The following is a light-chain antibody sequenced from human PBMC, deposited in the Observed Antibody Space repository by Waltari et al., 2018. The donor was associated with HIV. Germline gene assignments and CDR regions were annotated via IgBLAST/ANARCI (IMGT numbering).Light chain of an antibody. V-gene: IGLV1-47*01. CDR3: AVWDDSLGGAV. CDR1: GPNIGTYS. J-gene: IGLJ2*01. Sequence: QSVVTQPPSASGSPGQRVTIACSARGPNIGTYSVNWYQHFPGTAPQLLIYLNDQRPSGVPGRFSGSQSGTSASLAISGLQYDDEADYYCAVWDDSLGGAVFGGGRKLTVL. CDR2: LND.